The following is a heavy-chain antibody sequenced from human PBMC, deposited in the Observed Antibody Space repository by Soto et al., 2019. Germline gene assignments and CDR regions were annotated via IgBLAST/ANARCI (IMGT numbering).Heavy chain of an antibody. Sequence: GGSLRLSCAASGFIFSQYSMNWVRQAPGKGLERVSSISSTGALMYYADSVKGRFTISRDDADNSLYLQMNSLRVEDTAVYYSARDRLARGIPVAGRIDYWGQGALVTVSS. CDR3: ARDRLARGIPVAGRIDY. CDR1: GFIFSQYS. D-gene: IGHD6-19*01. V-gene: IGHV3-21*01. J-gene: IGHJ4*02. CDR2: ISSTGALM.